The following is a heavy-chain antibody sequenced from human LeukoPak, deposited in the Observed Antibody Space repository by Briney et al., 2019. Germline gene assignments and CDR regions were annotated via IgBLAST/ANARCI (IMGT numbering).Heavy chain of an antibody. CDR3: ARGLDGYNSYFDY. V-gene: IGHV3-30-3*01. J-gene: IGHJ4*02. CDR1: GFTFSSYA. Sequence: QPGRSLRLSCAASGFTFSSYAMHWVRQAPGKGLEWVAVISYDGSNKYYADSVKGRFTISRDNSKNTLYLQMNSLRAEDTAVYYCARGLDGYNSYFDYWGQGTLVTVSS. D-gene: IGHD5-24*01. CDR2: ISYDGSNK.